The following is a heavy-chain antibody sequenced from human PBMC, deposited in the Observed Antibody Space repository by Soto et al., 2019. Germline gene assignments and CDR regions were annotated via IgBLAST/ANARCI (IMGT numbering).Heavy chain of an antibody. CDR2: IYYSGNT. V-gene: IGHV4-31*03. Sequence: QVQLQESGPGLVKPSQTLSLTCTVSGGSINSDDFYWSWIRQHPGKGLEWIGYIYYSGNTYYHPPXXXRXXIVVDTSKNQFSLTLSSVTAADTAVYYCARLSGRWQRWFDPWGQGTLVTVSS. CDR1: GGSINSDDFY. D-gene: IGHD6-13*01. CDR3: ARLSGRWQRWFDP. J-gene: IGHJ5*02.